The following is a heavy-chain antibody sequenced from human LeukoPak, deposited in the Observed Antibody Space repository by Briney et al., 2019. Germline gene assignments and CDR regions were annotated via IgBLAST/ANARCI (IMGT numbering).Heavy chain of an antibody. CDR2: IGNDGSAK. J-gene: IGHJ4*02. CDR1: GFTFRNYG. V-gene: IGHV3-33*01. CDR3: AREGYCLNGKCEIDY. D-gene: IGHD3-22*01. Sequence: GGSLRLSCAASGFTFRNYGMNWVRQAPGKGLEWVAVIGNDGSAKNYADSVKGQFTISRDSSKNTLYLQMNGLRAEDTAVYYCAREGYCLNGKCEIDYWGQGTLVTVSS.